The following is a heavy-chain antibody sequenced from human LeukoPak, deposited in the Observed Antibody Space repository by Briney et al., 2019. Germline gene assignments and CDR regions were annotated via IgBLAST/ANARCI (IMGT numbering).Heavy chain of an antibody. D-gene: IGHD5-24*01. V-gene: IGHV1-69*05. CDR2: IMPLFGTA. Sequence: SVKVSCKASGGTFNSYAISWVRQAPGQGLEWMGGIMPLFGTANYAQEFQGRVTFTTDESASTAYMGVSSLRSEDTAVYYCASGSLGDGYGVGDYYQYMDVWGKGTTVTVSS. CDR1: GGTFNSYA. CDR3: ASGSLGDGYGVGDYYQYMDV. J-gene: IGHJ6*03.